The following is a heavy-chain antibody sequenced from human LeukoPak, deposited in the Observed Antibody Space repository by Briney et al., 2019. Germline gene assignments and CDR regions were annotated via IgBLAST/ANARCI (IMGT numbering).Heavy chain of an antibody. V-gene: IGHV1-18*01. D-gene: IGHD4-23*01. CDR1: GYTFTSYG. CDR3: ARDLYLLSGNEGRGGPYGGL. Sequence: ASVKVSCKASGYTFTSYGISWVRQAPGQGLEWMGWISVYNGNTHYSQKVQGRLTMTTDTSTSTVHMDLRSLRPDDTAVYYCARDLYLLSGNEGRGGPYGGLGGQGTLVSVP. CDR2: ISVYNGNT. J-gene: IGHJ4*02.